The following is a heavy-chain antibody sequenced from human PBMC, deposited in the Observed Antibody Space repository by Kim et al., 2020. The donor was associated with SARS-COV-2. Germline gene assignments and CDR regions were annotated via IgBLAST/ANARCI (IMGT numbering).Heavy chain of an antibody. CDR1: GFTFSNYA. V-gene: IGHV3-23*03. D-gene: IGHD6-13*01. Sequence: GGSLRLSCAASGFTFSNYAMSWVRQAPGKGLEWVSLIYGGGGTTYYAGSVKGRFTISRDNSKNTLYLQINSLRAEDTAVYYCAKFSNSWYSSLDSWGLGILVTVSS. J-gene: IGHJ4*02. CDR2: IYGGGGTT. CDR3: AKFSNSWYSSLDS.